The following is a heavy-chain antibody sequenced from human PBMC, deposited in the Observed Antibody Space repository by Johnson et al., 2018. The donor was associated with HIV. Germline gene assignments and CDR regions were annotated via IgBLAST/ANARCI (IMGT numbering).Heavy chain of an antibody. V-gene: IGHV3-30-3*01. J-gene: IGHJ3*02. D-gene: IGHD3-22*01. CDR3: ARGYYYRRGRTGAFDI. CDR2: ISYDGSNK. Sequence: QVQLVESGGGVVQPGRSLRLSCAASGFTFSSYAMHWVHQAPGKGLEWVAVISYDGSNKYYADSVKGRFTISRDNSKNTLYLQMNSLRAEDTAVYYCARGYYYRRGRTGAFDIWGQGTMVTVSS. CDR1: GFTFSSYA.